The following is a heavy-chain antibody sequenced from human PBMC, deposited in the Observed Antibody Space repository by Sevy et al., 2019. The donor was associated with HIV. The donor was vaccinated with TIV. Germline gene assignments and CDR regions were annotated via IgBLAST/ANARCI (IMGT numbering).Heavy chain of an antibody. CDR2: IYYSGST. CDR1: GGSISSSSYY. CDR3: ARVSVYCSGGSCYDY. J-gene: IGHJ4*02. V-gene: IGHV4-39*01. D-gene: IGHD2-15*01. Sequence: SETLSLTCTVSGGSISSSSYYWGWIRQPPGKGLEWIGSIYYSGSTYYNPSLKSRVTISVDTSKNQFSLKLSSVTAADTAVYYCARVSVYCSGGSCYDYWGQGTLVTVSS.